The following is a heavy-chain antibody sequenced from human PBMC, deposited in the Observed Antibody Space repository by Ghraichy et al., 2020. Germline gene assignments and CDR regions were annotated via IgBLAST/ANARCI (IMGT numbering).Heavy chain of an antibody. J-gene: IGHJ3*02. V-gene: IGHV3-49*03. D-gene: IGHD3-22*01. CDR3: TRVDYYDSSGYSDAFDI. CDR1: GFTFGDYA. Sequence: GGSLRLSCTASGFTFGDYAMSWFRQAPGKGLEWVGCIRSKAYGGTTEYAASVKGRFTISRDDSKSIAYLQMNSLKTEDTAVYYCTRVDYYDSSGYSDAFDIWGQGTMVTVSS. CDR2: IRSKAYGGTT.